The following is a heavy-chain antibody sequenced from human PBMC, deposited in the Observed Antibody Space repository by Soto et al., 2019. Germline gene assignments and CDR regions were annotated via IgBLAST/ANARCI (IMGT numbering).Heavy chain of an antibody. CDR1: GYTLTELS. V-gene: IGHV1-24*01. Sequence: ASVKVSCKVSGYTLTELSMHWVRQAPGKGLEWVGGFDPEDGETIYAQKFQGRVTMTEDTSTDTAYMELSSLRSEDTAVYYCAANLYDYVWGSYRPPQPDYWGPGTLVTVSS. CDR3: AANLYDYVWGSYRPPQPDY. D-gene: IGHD3-16*02. J-gene: IGHJ4*02. CDR2: FDPEDGET.